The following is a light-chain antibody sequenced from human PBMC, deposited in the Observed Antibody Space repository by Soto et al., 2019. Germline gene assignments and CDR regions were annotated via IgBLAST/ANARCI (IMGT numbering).Light chain of an antibody. CDR2: EGS. V-gene: IGLV2-23*03. CDR1: SSDVGSYNL. J-gene: IGLJ1*01. Sequence: SVLTQPASVSGAPGQSITISCTGTSSDVGSYNLVSWYQQHPGKAPKLMIYEGSKRPSGVSNRFSGSKSGNTASLTISGLQAEDEAYYCCLSYAGRSTFVSVLGTGPKVTV. CDR3: LSYAGRSTFVSV.